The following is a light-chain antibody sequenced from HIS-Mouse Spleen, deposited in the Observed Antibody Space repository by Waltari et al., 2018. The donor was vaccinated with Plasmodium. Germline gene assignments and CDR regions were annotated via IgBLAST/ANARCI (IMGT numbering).Light chain of an antibody. V-gene: IGLV2-23*01. CDR2: EGS. CDR3: CSYAGSSTYVV. Sequence: QSALTQPASVSGSPGQSITISCTGTSSDVGRYNLVSWYQQHPGKAPKLLIYEGSKRPSGVSKRCSGSKSGNTASLPISGLQAEDEADYYCCSYAGSSTYVVFGGGTKLTVL. J-gene: IGLJ2*01. CDR1: SSDVGRYNL.